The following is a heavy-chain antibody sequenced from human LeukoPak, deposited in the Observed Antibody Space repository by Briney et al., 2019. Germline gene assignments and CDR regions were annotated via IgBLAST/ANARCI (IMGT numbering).Heavy chain of an antibody. Sequence: GASVKVSCKASGYNFNNYVINWVRQATGQGLEWMGWMHPNSGATAYAQKFQGRVTMTRDTSISTAYMELSSLRSEDTAVYYCARVSFDSSGNKINFDYWGHGTLVTVSS. D-gene: IGHD3-22*01. CDR3: ARVSFDSSGNKINFDY. CDR1: GYNFNNYV. J-gene: IGHJ4*01. V-gene: IGHV1-8*01. CDR2: MHPNSGAT.